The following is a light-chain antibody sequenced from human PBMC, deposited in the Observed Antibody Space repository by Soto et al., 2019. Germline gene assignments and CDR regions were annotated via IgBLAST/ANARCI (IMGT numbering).Light chain of an antibody. Sequence: QSALTQPPSASGSPGQSVTISCTGSSSDVGGYNYVSWYQQHPGKAPKLMIYEVSKRPSGVPDRFSGSKSGNTASLTVSGLQAEDEADYYCSSYAGNRDVIFCGGTQLTVL. CDR3: SSYAGNRDVI. J-gene: IGLJ2*01. CDR2: EVS. CDR1: SSDVGGYNY. V-gene: IGLV2-8*01.